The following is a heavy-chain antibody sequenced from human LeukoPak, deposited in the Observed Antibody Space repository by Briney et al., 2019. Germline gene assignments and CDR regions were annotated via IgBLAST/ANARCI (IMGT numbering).Heavy chain of an antibody. CDR1: GFTVGSNY. CDR2: IYSGGST. D-gene: IGHD2-2*02. CDR3: AREAYTERPCLDAFDI. Sequence: GGSLRLSCAASGFTVGSNYMSWVRQAPGKGLEWVSVIYSGGSTYYADSVKGRFTISRDNSKNTLYLQMNSLRAEDTAVYYCAREAYTERPCLDAFDIWGQGTMVTVSS. J-gene: IGHJ3*02. V-gene: IGHV3-66*02.